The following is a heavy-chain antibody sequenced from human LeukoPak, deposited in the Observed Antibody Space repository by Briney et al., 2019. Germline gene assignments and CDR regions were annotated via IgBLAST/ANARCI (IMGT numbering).Heavy chain of an antibody. D-gene: IGHD6-6*01. CDR3: ASDPESSSPYGNY. V-gene: IGHV3-48*03. CDR2: ISSSGSTI. Sequence: GGCRRVSCAASGFTFSSYEMNWVRQAPGKGLGWVSYISSSGSTIYYADSVKGRFTISRDNAKNSPYLQMNSLRAEDTAVYYCASDPESSSPYGNYWGQGTLVTVSS. J-gene: IGHJ4*02. CDR1: GFTFSSYE.